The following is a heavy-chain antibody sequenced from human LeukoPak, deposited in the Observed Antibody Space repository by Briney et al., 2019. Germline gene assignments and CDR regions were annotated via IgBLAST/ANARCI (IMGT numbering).Heavy chain of an antibody. CDR1: GLTFSNYA. Sequence: QSGGSLRLSCAASGLTFSNYAMSWVRQAPGKGLEWVSAISGSGGSTYYADSVKGRFTISRDNSKNTLYLQMNSLRAEDTAVYYCAKGLYYYDSSGITVDWGQGTLVTVSS. V-gene: IGHV3-23*01. CDR3: AKGLYYYDSSGITVD. D-gene: IGHD3-22*01. CDR2: ISGSGGST. J-gene: IGHJ4*02.